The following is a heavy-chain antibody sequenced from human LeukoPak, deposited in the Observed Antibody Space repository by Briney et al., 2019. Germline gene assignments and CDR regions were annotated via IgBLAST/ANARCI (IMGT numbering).Heavy chain of an antibody. CDR2: VYSTGHT. D-gene: IGHD5-24*01. J-gene: IGHJ4*02. Sequence: SETLSLTCSVSDDSISTYYWSWLRQPQGKGPEWMGFVYSTGHTNYNPSLKSRVTMSLDTSKSQFSLKLSSVTAADTAVYYCARHQNRDGNNPRPCDYWGQGTLVTVSS. CDR3: ARHQNRDGNNPRPCDY. V-gene: IGHV4-59*08. CDR1: DDSISTYY.